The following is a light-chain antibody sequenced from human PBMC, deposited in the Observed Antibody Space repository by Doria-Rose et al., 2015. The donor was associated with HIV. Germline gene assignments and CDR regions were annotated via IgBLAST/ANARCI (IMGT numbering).Light chain of an antibody. J-gene: IGLJ3*02. V-gene: IGLV3-19*01. CDR1: SLRSYY. CDR2: GKN. Sequence: SSELSQEPAVSVALGQTVRITCQGDSLRSYYASWYQQKPGLAPVLVIYGKNNRPSGIPDRFSGSSSGNTASLTITGAQAEDEADYYCNSRDSSGNHWVFGGGTKLTVL. CDR3: NSRDSSGNHWV.